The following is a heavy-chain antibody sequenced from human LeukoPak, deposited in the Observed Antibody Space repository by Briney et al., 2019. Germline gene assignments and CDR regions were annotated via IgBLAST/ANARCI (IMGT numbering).Heavy chain of an antibody. D-gene: IGHD3-10*01. CDR1: GFTVSSNY. Sequence: GGSLRLSCAASGFTVSSNYMSWVRQAAGKGLEWVSVIYGGGTTYYADSVKGRFTISRDNSKNTLYLKMNSLRAEEAAMYYCARDFMVRGRWGQGTLVSVSS. CDR2: IYGGGTT. J-gene: IGHJ4*02. V-gene: IGHV3-53*01. CDR3: ARDFMVRGR.